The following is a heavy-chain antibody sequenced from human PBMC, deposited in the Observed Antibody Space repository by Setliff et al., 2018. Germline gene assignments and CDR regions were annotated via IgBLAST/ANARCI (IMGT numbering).Heavy chain of an antibody. Sequence: SETLRLSCAASGFTFSEYYMNWIRQAPGKGLEWIGYVDHSGSTNFSPSLKSRGTISVDTSKTQVSLTLTSVTAADTAVYYCARDYQGGWFDPWGPGTLVTVSS. D-gene: IGHD3-16*01. CDR2: VDHSGST. CDR3: ARDYQGGWFDP. V-gene: IGHV4-59*01. CDR1: GFTFSEYY. J-gene: IGHJ5*02.